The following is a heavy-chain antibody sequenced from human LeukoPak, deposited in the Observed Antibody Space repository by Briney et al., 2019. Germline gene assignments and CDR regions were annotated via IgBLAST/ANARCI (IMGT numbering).Heavy chain of an antibody. CDR3: AKDRRACSSSSCYYRFDY. J-gene: IGHJ4*02. V-gene: IGHV3-23*01. Sequence: GGSLRLSCAASEFTFSSYAMSWVRQTPGKGLEWVSAISDSGGSTYYADSVKGRFTISRDNSKNTVYLQMNSLRAEDTAVYYCAKDRRACSSSSCYYRFDYWGQGTLVTVSS. CDR1: EFTFSSYA. D-gene: IGHD2-2*01. CDR2: ISDSGGST.